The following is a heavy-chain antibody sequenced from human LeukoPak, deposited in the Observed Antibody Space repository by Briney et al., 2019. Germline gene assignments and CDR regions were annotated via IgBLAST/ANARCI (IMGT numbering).Heavy chain of an antibody. Sequence: RTGGSLRLSCAASGFTFSNAWMSWVRQAPGKGLEWVGRIKSKTDGGTTDYAAPVKGRFTISRDDSKNTLYLQMNSLKTEDTAVYYCTTDIAAVWDYPYWGQGTLVTVSS. J-gene: IGHJ4*02. CDR2: IKSKTDGGTT. D-gene: IGHD2-21*01. CDR1: GFTFSNAW. V-gene: IGHV3-15*01. CDR3: TTDIAAVWDYPY.